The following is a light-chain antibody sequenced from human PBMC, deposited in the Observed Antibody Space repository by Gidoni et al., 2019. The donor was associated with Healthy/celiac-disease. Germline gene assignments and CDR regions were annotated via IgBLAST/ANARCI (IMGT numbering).Light chain of an antibody. V-gene: IGLV2-8*01. J-gene: IGLJ2*01. CDR2: EVT. Sequence: QSALTQPPSASGCPGKSVTISCTGTSSDIGYYNSVSWYQHHPGKAPNLMIYEVTKRPSVVPARFSPSKSANTASLTVSGLQAEDEAAYYCTSYAGRNILVFGGGTKLPVL. CDR3: TSYAGRNILV. CDR1: SSDIGYYNS.